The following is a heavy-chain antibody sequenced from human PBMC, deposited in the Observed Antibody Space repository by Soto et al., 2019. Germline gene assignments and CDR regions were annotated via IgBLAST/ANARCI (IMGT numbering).Heavy chain of an antibody. V-gene: IGHV4-31*03. Sequence: QVQLQESGPGLVKPSQTLSLTCTVSGGSISSGNYYWSWIRQHPGKGLEWIGYVSYSGSTDYNPSLKSRVTISVDTSKNQFSLKLSSVTAADTDVYYCARDPGSGSYYRLFDPWGQGTLVTVSS. CDR1: GGSISSGNYY. CDR3: ARDPGSGSYYRLFDP. D-gene: IGHD3-10*01. J-gene: IGHJ5*02. CDR2: VSYSGST.